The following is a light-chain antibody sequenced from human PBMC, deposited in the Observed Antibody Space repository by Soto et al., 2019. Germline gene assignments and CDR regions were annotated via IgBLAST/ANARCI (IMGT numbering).Light chain of an antibody. CDR3: QQYGSSPQT. Sequence: EIVLTQSPATLSLSPGERATLSCGASQSVSSSYIAWYQQKPGLAPRLLIYDASSRATGIPDRFSGSGSGTDFTLTISRLEPEDFAVYYCQQYGSSPQTFGQGTEVDIK. CDR1: QSVSSSY. V-gene: IGKV3D-20*01. CDR2: DAS. J-gene: IGKJ1*01.